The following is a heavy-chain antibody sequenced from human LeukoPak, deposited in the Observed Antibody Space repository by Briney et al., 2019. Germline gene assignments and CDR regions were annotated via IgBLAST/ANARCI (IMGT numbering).Heavy chain of an antibody. J-gene: IGHJ4*02. V-gene: IGHV1-69*05. CDR3: ASAYYYDSSGYYYTGSFDY. Sequence: SVKVSCKASGGTFSSYAISWVRQAPGQGLEWMGRIIPIFGTANYAQKFQGRVTITTDESTSTAYMELSSLRSEDTAVYYCASAYYYDSSGYYYTGSFDYWGQGTLVTVPS. D-gene: IGHD3-22*01. CDR2: IIPIFGTA. CDR1: GGTFSSYA.